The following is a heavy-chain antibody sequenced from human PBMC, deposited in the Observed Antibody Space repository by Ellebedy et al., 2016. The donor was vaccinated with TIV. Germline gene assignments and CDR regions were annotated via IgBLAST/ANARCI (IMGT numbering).Heavy chain of an antibody. D-gene: IGHD3-9*01. CDR1: GFTVSGYW. J-gene: IGHJ4*02. CDR2: INTDGSSK. V-gene: IGHV3-74*01. Sequence: GESLKISCAASGFTVSGYWMHWVRQAPGEGLVWLSRINTDGSSKSYAGLVEGRFTTSRDNAKNTVYLQIDRLRAEETAVYFCARESFRYFDWDLWGQGTPATVSS. CDR3: ARESFRYFDWDL.